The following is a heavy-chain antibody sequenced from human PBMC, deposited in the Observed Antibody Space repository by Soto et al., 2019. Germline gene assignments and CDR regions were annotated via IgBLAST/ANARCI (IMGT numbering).Heavy chain of an antibody. CDR3: ARGGGSDSFDY. CDR1: GASITFGGYS. CDR2: INHLETT. J-gene: IGHJ4*02. D-gene: IGHD1-26*01. Sequence: SETLSLTCTVSGASITFGGYSWSWIRQTPGKGLEWIGYINHLETTFYNPSFESRPTLSIDRAKNQFSLKLHSMSAADRAVYFCARGGGSDSFDYWGQGILVTVSS. V-gene: IGHV4-30-2*01.